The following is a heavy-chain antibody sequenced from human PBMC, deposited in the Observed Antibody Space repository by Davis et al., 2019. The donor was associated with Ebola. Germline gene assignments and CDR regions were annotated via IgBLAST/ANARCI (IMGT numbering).Heavy chain of an antibody. CDR1: GGSIISSSSY. CDR2: IYYGGIT. V-gene: IGHV4-39*01. J-gene: IGHJ4*02. Sequence: MPSETLSLTCTVSGGSIISSSSYWGWIRQPPRKGLEWIGSIYYGGITYYNPSLKSRVTISVDTSKNQFSLKLSSVTAADTAVYYCARRFRIAAAGTDYWGQGTLVTVPS. CDR3: ARRFRIAAAGTDY. D-gene: IGHD6-13*01.